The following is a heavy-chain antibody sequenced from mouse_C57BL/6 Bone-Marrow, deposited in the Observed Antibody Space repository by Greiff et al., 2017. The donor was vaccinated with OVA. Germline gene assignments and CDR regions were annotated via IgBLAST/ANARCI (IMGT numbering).Heavy chain of an antibody. V-gene: IGHV5-2*01. J-gene: IGHJ4*01. D-gene: IGHD3-1*01. CDR3: ARHSSGYYAMDY. CDR2: INSDGGST. Sequence: EVKLMESGGGLVPPGESLKLSCESNEYEFPSHDMSWVRKTPEKRLELVAAINSDGGSTYYPDTMERRFIISRDNTKKTLYLQMSSLRSEDTALYYCARHSSGYYAMDYWGQGTSVTVSS. CDR1: EYEFPSHD.